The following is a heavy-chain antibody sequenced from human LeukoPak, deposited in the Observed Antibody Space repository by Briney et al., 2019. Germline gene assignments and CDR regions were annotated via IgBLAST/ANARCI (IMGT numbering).Heavy chain of an antibody. D-gene: IGHD3-10*01. Sequence: SETLSLTCTVSGGSISSYYWSWIRQPPGKGLDWIGYVHYSGTTNSNPSLKSRVTISVDTPKNQFSLRLNSVTAADTAVYYCARDSGIASGAFDIWGQGTMVTVSS. J-gene: IGHJ3*02. CDR1: GGSISSYY. CDR2: VHYSGTT. CDR3: ARDSGIASGAFDI. V-gene: IGHV4-59*01.